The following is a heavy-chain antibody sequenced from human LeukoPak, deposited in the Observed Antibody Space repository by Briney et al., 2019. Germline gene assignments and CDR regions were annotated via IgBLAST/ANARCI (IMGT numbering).Heavy chain of an antibody. J-gene: IGHJ5*02. CDR1: GDSISRSNFY. CDR2: INHSGST. V-gene: IGHV4-39*07. CDR3: ARGGYCSSTSCPNWFDP. D-gene: IGHD2-2*01. Sequence: SETLSLTCTVSGDSISRSNFYWGWIRQPPGKGLEWIGEINHSGSTNYNPSLKSRVTISVDTSKNQFSLKLSSVTAADTAVYYCARGGYCSSTSCPNWFDPWGQGTLVTVSS.